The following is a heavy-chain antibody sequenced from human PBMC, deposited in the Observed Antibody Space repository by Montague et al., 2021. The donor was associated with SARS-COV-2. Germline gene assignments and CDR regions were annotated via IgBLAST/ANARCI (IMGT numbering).Heavy chain of an antibody. Sequence: SETLSLTCTVAGGSISSYYWSWIRQPPGKGLEWIGYINCSGSTNXXPSLKSRVTISVDTSKNQFSLNLSSVTAADTAVYYCARILVVHYWYGMDVWGQGTTVTVSS. CDR1: GGSISSYY. CDR2: INCSGST. CDR3: ARILVVHYWYGMDV. J-gene: IGHJ6*02. V-gene: IGHV4-59*01. D-gene: IGHD2-15*01.